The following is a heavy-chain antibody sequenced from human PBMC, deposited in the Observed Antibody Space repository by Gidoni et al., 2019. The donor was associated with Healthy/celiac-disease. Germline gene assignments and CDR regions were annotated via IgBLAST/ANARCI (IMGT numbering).Heavy chain of an antibody. Sequence: EVQLLESGGGLVQPGGSLRLSCAASGFPFSSYAMSWVRQAPGKGLEWVSAISGSGGSTYYADSVKGRFTISRDNSKNTLYLQMNSLRAEDTAVYYCAKSQEWEPGPGLDYWGQGTLVTVSS. CDR1: GFPFSSYA. J-gene: IGHJ4*02. V-gene: IGHV3-23*01. CDR2: ISGSGGST. CDR3: AKSQEWEPGPGLDY. D-gene: IGHD1-26*01.